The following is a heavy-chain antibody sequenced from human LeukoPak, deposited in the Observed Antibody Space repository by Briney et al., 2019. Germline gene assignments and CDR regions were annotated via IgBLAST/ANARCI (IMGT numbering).Heavy chain of an antibody. CDR2: ISAYNGDT. CDR3: ARRGGKNYGDYLLYYYYMDV. CDR1: GYTFTGYY. Sequence: ASVKVSCKASGYTFTGYYMHWVRQAPGQGLEWMGWISAYNGDTHYAQKFQGRVTMTTDTSTSTAYMELRSLRSDDTAMYYCARRGGKNYGDYLLYYYYMDVWGKGTTVTVSS. V-gene: IGHV1-18*04. D-gene: IGHD4-17*01. J-gene: IGHJ6*03.